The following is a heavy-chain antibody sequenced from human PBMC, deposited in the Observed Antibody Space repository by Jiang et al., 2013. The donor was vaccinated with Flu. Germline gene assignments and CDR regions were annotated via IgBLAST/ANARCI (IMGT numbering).Heavy chain of an antibody. CDR1: EFSFSAYW. Sequence: VQLVESGGGLVQPGGSLRLSCAASEFSFSAYWMHWVRQVPGKGLVWVSRINSDGWITNYADSVKGRFTISRDNAKNTLYLQMSSLRAEDTAVYYCTRGEYSNYEGRWFDPWGQGTLVTVSS. J-gene: IGHJ5*02. V-gene: IGHV3-74*01. CDR2: INSDGWIT. D-gene: IGHD4-11*01. CDR3: TRGEYSNYEGRWFDP.